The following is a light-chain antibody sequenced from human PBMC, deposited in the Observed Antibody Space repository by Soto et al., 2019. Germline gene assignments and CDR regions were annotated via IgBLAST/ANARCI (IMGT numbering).Light chain of an antibody. V-gene: IGKV3-15*01. CDR1: QSVSSN. CDR3: QQYGSSPRT. J-gene: IGKJ1*01. CDR2: GAS. Sequence: EIVMTQSPATLSVSPGERATLSCRPSQSVSSNLAWYQLKPGQAPRLLIYGASTRATGIPARFSGSGSGTDFTLTISRLEAEDSAVYYCQQYGSSPRTFGQGTKVDIK.